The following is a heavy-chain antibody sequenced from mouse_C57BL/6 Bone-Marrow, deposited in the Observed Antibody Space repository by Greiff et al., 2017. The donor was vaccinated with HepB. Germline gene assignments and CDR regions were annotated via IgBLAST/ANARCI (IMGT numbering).Heavy chain of an antibody. J-gene: IGHJ4*01. CDR1: GFTFSDYY. D-gene: IGHD1-1*01. CDR3: ASPTVITSYAMDY. CDR2: ISNGGGST. Sequence: DVKLVESGGGLVQPGGSLKLSCAASGFTFSDYYMYWVRQTPEKRLEWVAYISNGGGSTYYPDTVKGRFTISRDNAKNTLYLQMSRLKSEDTAMYYCASPTVITSYAMDYWGQGTSVTVSS. V-gene: IGHV5-12*01.